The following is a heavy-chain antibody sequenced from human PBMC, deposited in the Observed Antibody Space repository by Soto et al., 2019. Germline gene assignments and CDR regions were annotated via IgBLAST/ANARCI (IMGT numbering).Heavy chain of an antibody. CDR2: IYYSGST. Sequence: QVHLQESGPGLVKPSQTLSLTCTVSGGSISTGGYYWSWIRQHPGKGLEWLGYIYYSGSTYYNPSLNSRLTISLDTSKNQFSLKMTSVTAADTAVYYCARGVAAGTFDLWGRGTLVTVSS. D-gene: IGHD6-13*01. V-gene: IGHV4-31*03. J-gene: IGHJ2*01. CDR3: ARGVAAGTFDL. CDR1: GGSISTGGYY.